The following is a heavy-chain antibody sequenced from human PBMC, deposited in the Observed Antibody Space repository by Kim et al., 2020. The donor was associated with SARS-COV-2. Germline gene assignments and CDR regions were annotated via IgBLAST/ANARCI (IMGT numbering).Heavy chain of an antibody. Sequence: NTRYSQKFQANVSLTRDTSATTAYLELGGLRSEDTAVYYCAREAVAGSFDYWGQGTLVTVSS. CDR2: NT. V-gene: IGHV1-3*01. J-gene: IGHJ4*02. CDR3: AREAVAGSFDY. D-gene: IGHD6-19*01.